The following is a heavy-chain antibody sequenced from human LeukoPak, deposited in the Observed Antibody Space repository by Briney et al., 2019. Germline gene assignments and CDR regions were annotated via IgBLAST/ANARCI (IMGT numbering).Heavy chain of an antibody. CDR3: ARDRSTTSWYDAFDI. CDR2: VNSDGSGT. D-gene: IGHD2-2*01. V-gene: IGHV3-74*01. CDR1: GFTFSGSW. Sequence: GGSLRLSCAASGFTFSGSWMHWVRQVSGKGLVWVSYVNSDGSGTKYADSVKGRFTVSRDNAKNTLYLQMNSLRADDTAVYYCARDRSTTSWYDAFDIWGQGTMVTVSS. J-gene: IGHJ3*02.